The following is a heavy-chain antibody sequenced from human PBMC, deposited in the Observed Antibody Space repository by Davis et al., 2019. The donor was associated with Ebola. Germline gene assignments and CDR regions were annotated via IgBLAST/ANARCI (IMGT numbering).Heavy chain of an antibody. Sequence: SGPTLVKPTQTLTLTCTFSGFSLSTSGMCVSWISQPPGKALEWLALIDWDDDKYYSTSLKTRLTISKDTSKNQVVLTMTNMDPVDTATYYCARSPRYYYDSSGYYQLGYGMDVWGQGTTVTVSS. V-gene: IGHV2-70*01. CDR1: GFSLSTSGMC. CDR2: IDWDDDK. D-gene: IGHD3-22*01. J-gene: IGHJ6*02. CDR3: ARSPRYYYDSSGYYQLGYGMDV.